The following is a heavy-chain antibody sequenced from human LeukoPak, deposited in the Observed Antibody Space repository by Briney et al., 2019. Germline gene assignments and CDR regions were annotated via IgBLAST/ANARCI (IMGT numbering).Heavy chain of an antibody. J-gene: IGHJ4*02. V-gene: IGHV3-30-3*01. Sequence: GGSLRLSCAASGFTFSSYAMHWVRQAPGKGLEWVAVISYDGSNKYYADSVKGRFTISRDNSKNTLYLQMNSLRAEDTAVYYCTYSSSWPFDYWGQGTLVTVSS. CDR2: ISYDGSNK. CDR3: TYSSSWPFDY. D-gene: IGHD6-13*01. CDR1: GFTFSSYA.